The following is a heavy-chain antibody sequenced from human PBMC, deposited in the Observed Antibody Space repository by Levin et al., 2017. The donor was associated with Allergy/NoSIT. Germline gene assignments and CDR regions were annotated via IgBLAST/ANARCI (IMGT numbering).Heavy chain of an antibody. CDR2: IRSNAHGGTT. CDR3: TRVLVAAGPRLDY. Sequence: PGESLKISCTVSGFTFGDYAMKWFRQAPGKGLEWISFIRSNAHGGTTEYAASVKGRFTMSRDDSKNIAYLQMNSLKTEDTGVYFCTRVLVAAGPRLDYWGQGTLVTVSS. D-gene: IGHD2-15*01. CDR1: GFTFGDYA. J-gene: IGHJ4*02. V-gene: IGHV3-49*03.